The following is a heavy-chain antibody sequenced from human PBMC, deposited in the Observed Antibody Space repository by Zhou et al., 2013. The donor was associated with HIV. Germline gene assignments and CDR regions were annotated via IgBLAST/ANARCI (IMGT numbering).Heavy chain of an antibody. CDR1: GGTFSSYA. CDR3: ARDKAPRGIAVAGTNYYYGMDV. J-gene: IGHJ6*02. V-gene: IGHV1-69*05. Sequence: QVQLVQSGAEVKKPGSSVKVSCRASGGTFSSYAISWVRQAPGQGLEWMGGIIPIFGTANYAQKFQGRVTISTDESTSTAYMELSSLRSEDTAVYYCARDKAPRGIAVAGTNYYYGMDVWGRRDRRSPSP. CDR2: IIPIFGTA. D-gene: IGHD6-19*01.